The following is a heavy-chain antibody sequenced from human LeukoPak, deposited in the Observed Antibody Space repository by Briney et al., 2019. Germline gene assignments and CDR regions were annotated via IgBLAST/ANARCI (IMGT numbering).Heavy chain of an antibody. CDR2: IYDSGST. CDR3: ARGGSPRFDP. CDR1: GGSFSGYY. J-gene: IGHJ5*02. V-gene: IGHV4-34*01. Sequence: KPSETLSLTCAVYGGSFSGYYWSWIRQPPGKGLEWIGYIYDSGSTNYNPSLKTRLTISVDTSKNQFSLKLTSVTAADTAMYYCARGGSPRFDPWGQGTLVTVSS. D-gene: IGHD2-15*01.